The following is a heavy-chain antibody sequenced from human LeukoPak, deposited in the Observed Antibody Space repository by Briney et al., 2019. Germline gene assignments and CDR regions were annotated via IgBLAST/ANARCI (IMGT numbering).Heavy chain of an antibody. V-gene: IGHV3-30*18. CDR2: ISYDGSNK. J-gene: IGHJ4*02. Sequence: GGSLRLSCAASGFTFSSYGMHWVRQAPGKGLEWVAVISYDGSNKYYADSVKGQFTISRDNSKNTLYLQMNSLRAEDTAVYYCAKAPDYDILTGRFDYWGQGTLVTVSS. CDR3: AKAPDYDILTGRFDY. CDR1: GFTFSSYG. D-gene: IGHD3-9*01.